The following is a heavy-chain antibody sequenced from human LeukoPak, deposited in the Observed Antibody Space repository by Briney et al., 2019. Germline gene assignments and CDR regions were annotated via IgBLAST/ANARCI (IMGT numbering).Heavy chain of an antibody. D-gene: IGHD5-18*01. V-gene: IGHV1-46*01. CDR3: AFSPTAMVTWGAFDI. Sequence: ASVTVSCKASGYTFTSYYMHWVRQAPGQGLEWMGLINPSGGSTSYAQKFQGRVTMTRDMSTSTVYMELSGLRSEDTAVYYCAFSPTAMVTWGAFDIWGQGTMVTVSS. CDR1: GYTFTSYY. CDR2: INPSGGST. J-gene: IGHJ3*02.